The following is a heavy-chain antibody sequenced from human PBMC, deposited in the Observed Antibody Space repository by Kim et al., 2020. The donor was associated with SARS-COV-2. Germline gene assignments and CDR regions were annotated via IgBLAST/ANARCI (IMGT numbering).Heavy chain of an antibody. CDR2: TKYDGSTK. V-gene: IGHV3-7*01. D-gene: IGHD2-21*01. J-gene: IGHJ4*02. CDR1: GFTFNSHC. Sequence: GGSLRLSCTASGFTFNSHCMSWVRQAPGKGLEWVANTKYDGSTKNYVESMKGRFTISRDNAKNALYLQMNSLRVEDTAVYYCARGGYSNFDFWGQGTLVTVSS. CDR3: ARGGYSNFDF.